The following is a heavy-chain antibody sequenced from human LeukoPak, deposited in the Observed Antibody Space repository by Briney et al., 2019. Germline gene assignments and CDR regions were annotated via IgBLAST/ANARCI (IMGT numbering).Heavy chain of an antibody. CDR3: ARPTVAGIFDY. D-gene: IGHD6-19*01. J-gene: IGHJ4*02. CDR1: GFTFSSKY. Sequence: GGSLRLSCVASGFTFSSKYMSWVRQAPGKGLEWVSVIYSGGSTYYADSVKGRFTISRDTSKNTLYLQMNSLRAEDTAVYYCARPTVAGIFDYWGQGTLVTVSS. V-gene: IGHV3-66*04. CDR2: IYSGGST.